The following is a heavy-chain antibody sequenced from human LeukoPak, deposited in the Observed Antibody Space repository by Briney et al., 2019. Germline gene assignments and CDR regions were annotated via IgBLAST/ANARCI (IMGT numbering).Heavy chain of an antibody. V-gene: IGHV3-7*01. CDR3: AQEHVDSSGYYYVPNWFDP. D-gene: IGHD3-22*01. CDR1: GFTFSSYW. J-gene: IGHJ5*02. Sequence: GGSLRLSCTASGFTFSSYWMSWVRQAPGKGLEWVANIKQDGSAKYYVDSVKDRFTISRDSAKNSLYLQMNSLRAEDTAVYYCAQEHVDSSGYYYVPNWFDPWGQGTLVIVSS. CDR2: IKQDGSAK.